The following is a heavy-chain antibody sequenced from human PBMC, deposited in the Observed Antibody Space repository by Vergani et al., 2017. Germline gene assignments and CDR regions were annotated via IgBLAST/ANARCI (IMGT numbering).Heavy chain of an antibody. Sequence: EVQLVESGGGLVQPGGSLRLSCAASGFTFSSYSMNWVRQAPGKGLEWVSYISSSSSTIYYADSVKGRFTISRDNAKNSLYLQMNSLRAEDTAVYYCARDQGDLYCSGGSCYVGLDYWGQGTLVTVSS. CDR2: ISSSSSTI. D-gene: IGHD2-15*01. J-gene: IGHJ4*02. CDR1: GFTFSSYS. V-gene: IGHV3-48*01. CDR3: ARDQGDLYCSGGSCYVGLDY.